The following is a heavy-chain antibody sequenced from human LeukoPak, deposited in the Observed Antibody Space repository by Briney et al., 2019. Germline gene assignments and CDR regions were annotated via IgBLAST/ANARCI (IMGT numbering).Heavy chain of an antibody. D-gene: IGHD3-22*01. CDR3: ARGGMSTYYDSGGYYSY. V-gene: IGHV4-61*03. CDR2: VSYSGET. CDR1: GGSVSGSSIVNYY. J-gene: IGHJ4*02. Sequence: PSETLSLTCTVSGGSVSGSSIVNYYWSWIRQPPGKGLEWIGYVSYSGETNFNPSLRSRVTMSVDTSKNHISLKLSSVNAADTAVYYCARGGMSTYYDSGGYYSYWGQGTLVTVSS.